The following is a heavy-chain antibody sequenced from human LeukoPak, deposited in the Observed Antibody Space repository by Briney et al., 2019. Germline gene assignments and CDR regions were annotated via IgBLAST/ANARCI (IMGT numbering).Heavy chain of an antibody. Sequence: GGSLRLSCAASGFTFSSYAMSWVRQAPGKGLEWVSAISGSGGSTYYADSVKGRFTISGDNSKNTLYLQMNSLRAEDTAVYYCAKDSWQQLVDYYFDYWGQGTLVTVSS. CDR1: GFTFSSYA. D-gene: IGHD6-13*01. CDR3: AKDSWQQLVDYYFDY. J-gene: IGHJ4*02. V-gene: IGHV3-23*01. CDR2: ISGSGGST.